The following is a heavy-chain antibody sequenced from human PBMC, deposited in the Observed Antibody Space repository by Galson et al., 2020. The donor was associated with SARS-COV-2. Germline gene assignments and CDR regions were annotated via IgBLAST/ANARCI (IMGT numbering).Heavy chain of an antibody. Sequence: GASLKISCKASGYTFTGYYMHWVRQAPGQGLEWMGWINPNSGGTNYAQKFQGRVTMTRDTSISTAYMELSRLRSDDTAVYYCAREANWFNGDYDYWGQGTLVTVSS. J-gene: IGHJ4*02. CDR1: GYTFTGYY. D-gene: IGHD4-17*01. CDR2: INPNSGGT. CDR3: AREANWFNGDYDY. V-gene: IGHV1-2*02.